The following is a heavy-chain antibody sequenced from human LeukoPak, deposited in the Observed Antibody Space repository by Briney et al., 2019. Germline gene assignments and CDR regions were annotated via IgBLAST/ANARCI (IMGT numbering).Heavy chain of an antibody. V-gene: IGHV4-59*12. J-gene: IGHJ5*02. D-gene: IGHD6-19*01. Sequence: SETLSLTCTVSGGSISNYYWTWIRQPPGKALEWIAYIYYTGSTNYNPSLKSRVTISVDTSKNQFSLKLSSVTAADTAVYYCARELQWLATKPSFAPGGKEPLVTVSS. CDR3: ARELQWLATKPSFAP. CDR2: IYYTGST. CDR1: GGSISNYY.